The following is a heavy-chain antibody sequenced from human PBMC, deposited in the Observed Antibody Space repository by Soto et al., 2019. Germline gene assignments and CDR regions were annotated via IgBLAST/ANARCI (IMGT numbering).Heavy chain of an antibody. Sequence: GGSLRLSCAASGFTFSNAWMSWVRQAPGKGLEWVGRIKSKTDGGTTDYAAPVKSRFTISRDDSKNTLYLQMNSLKTEYTAVYYCTTDEREYHQSGSYKPRFAEYFQHWGQGTLVTVSS. CDR1: GFTFSNAW. CDR3: TTDEREYHQSGSYKPRFAEYFQH. V-gene: IGHV3-15*01. J-gene: IGHJ1*01. D-gene: IGHD1-26*01. CDR2: IKSKTDGGTT.